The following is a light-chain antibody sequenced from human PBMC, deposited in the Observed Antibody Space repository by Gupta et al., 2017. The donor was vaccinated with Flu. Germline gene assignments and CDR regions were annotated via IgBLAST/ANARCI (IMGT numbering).Light chain of an antibody. Sequence: LAQPASVSCRSRQSLIDSDSNSYRSWFQQRPGQSLRRLIYKISNGYYGVPDRLRRSSSGADFTLKIMMMETEDLGVYVCMQGTHGPPRTFVQGTKLEI. CDR1: QSLIDSDSNSY. V-gene: IGKV2-30*01. CDR3: MQGTHGPPRT. J-gene: IGKJ2*01. CDR2: KIS.